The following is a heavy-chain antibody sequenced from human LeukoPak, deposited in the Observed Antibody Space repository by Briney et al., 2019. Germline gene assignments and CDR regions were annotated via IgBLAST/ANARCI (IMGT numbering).Heavy chain of an antibody. J-gene: IGHJ4*02. CDR3: AKDGGPSSSGSQFFNY. D-gene: IGHD1-26*01. CDR2: INSDGSIT. CDR1: GFTFTTYW. V-gene: IGHV3-74*01. Sequence: PGGSLRLSCAVSGFTFTTYWMHWVRQAPGKGLVWVSHINSDGSITSYADSVKGRFTISRDNSKNTLYLQMNSLRVEDTAVYYCAKDGGPSSSGSQFFNYWGQGALVTVSS.